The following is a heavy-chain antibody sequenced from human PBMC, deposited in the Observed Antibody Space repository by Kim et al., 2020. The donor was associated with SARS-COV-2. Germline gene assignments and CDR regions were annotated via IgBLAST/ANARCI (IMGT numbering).Heavy chain of an antibody. Sequence: GGSLRLSCAASGFTFRNYAMHWVRQAPGKGLEWVAVTSYGGTTQYHADSVKGRFTISRDNSNNTLYLQMNSLRPEDTAVYYCARAMTAVSTAYFYHGMDVGGQGTTVTVSS. CDR1: GFTFRNYA. CDR2: TSYGGTTQ. V-gene: IGHV3-30-3*01. CDR3: ARAMTAVSTAYFYHGMDV. D-gene: IGHD4-17*01. J-gene: IGHJ6*02.